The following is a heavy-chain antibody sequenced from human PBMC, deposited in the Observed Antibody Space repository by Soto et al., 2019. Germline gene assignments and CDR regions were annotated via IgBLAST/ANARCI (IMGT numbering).Heavy chain of an antibody. CDR3: ASEGADSSSSRLDAFDI. CDR2: IIPIFGTA. J-gene: IGHJ3*02. Sequence: QVQLVQSGAEVKKPGSSVKVSCKASGGTFSSYAISWVRQAPGQGLEWMGGIIPIFGTANYAQKFQGRVTITADESTSTAYMGLSSLRSEDTAVYYCASEGADSSSSRLDAFDIWGKGTMVTVSS. D-gene: IGHD6-6*01. V-gene: IGHV1-69*12. CDR1: GGTFSSYA.